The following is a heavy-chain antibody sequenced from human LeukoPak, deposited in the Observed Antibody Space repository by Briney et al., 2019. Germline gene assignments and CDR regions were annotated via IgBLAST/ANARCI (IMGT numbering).Heavy chain of an antibody. CDR2: ISGSGGST. D-gene: IGHD3-10*01. J-gene: IGHJ6*02. CDR1: GFTFSSYA. Sequence: GGSLRLSCAASGFTFSSYAMSWVRQAPGKGLEWVSAISGSGGSTYYADSVKGRFTISRDNSKNTLYLQMNSLRAEDTAVYYCARDTGYGSGSYYYYYYGMDVWGQGTTVTVSS. CDR3: ARDTGYGSGSYYYYYYGMDV. V-gene: IGHV3-23*01.